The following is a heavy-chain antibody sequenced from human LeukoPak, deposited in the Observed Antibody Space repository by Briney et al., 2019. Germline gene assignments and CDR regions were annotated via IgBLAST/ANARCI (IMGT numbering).Heavy chain of an antibody. V-gene: IGHV1-69*05. D-gene: IGHD3-10*01. CDR1: GGTFSSYA. CDR2: IIPIFGTA. J-gene: IGHJ4*02. CDR3: ARASDYYGSGTYPD. Sequence: SVKVSCKASGGTFSSYAISWVRQAPGQGLEWMGRIIPIFGTANYAQKFQGRVTITTDESTSTAYMELSSLRSEDAAVYYCARASDYYGSGTYPDWGQGTLVTVSS.